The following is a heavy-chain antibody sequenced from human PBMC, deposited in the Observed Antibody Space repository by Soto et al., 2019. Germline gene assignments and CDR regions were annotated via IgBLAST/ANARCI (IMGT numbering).Heavy chain of an antibody. CDR1: GGTFSNYG. CDR3: ARDSGYGSGASVNHYLDY. Sequence: ASVKVSCKASGGTFSNYGISWVRQAPGQGLEWMGEIIPLFGTANYAQKFQGRVTITADESTTTAYMELSSLRSEDTAVYYCARDSGYGSGASVNHYLDYWGHGTLVTVSS. J-gene: IGHJ4*01. D-gene: IGHD3-10*01. CDR2: IIPLFGTA. V-gene: IGHV1-69*13.